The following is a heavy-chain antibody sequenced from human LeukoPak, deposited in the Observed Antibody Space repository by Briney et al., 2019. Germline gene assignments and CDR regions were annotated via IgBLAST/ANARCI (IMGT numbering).Heavy chain of an antibody. Sequence: SETLSLTCAVYGGSFSGNYWSWIRQPPGKGLEWIGEINHSGSTNYNPSLKSRVTISVDTSKNQFSLKLSSVTAADTAVYYCARRAIFGVVKGFDPWGQGTLVTVSS. J-gene: IGHJ5*02. CDR1: GGSFSGNY. D-gene: IGHD3-3*01. CDR3: ARRAIFGVVKGFDP. CDR2: INHSGST. V-gene: IGHV4-34*01.